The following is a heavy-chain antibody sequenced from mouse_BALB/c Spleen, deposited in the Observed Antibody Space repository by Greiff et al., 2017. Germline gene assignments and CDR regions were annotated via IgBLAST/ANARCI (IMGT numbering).Heavy chain of an antibody. CDR2: IYPGDGDT. CDR1: GYAFSSYW. Sequence: VKLQESGAELVRPGSSVKISCKASGYAFSSYWMNWVKQRPGQGLEWIGQIYPGDGDTNYNGKFKGKATLTADKSSSTAYMQLSSLTSEDSAVYFCARQYYGSSGYWGQGTTLTVSS. CDR3: ARQYYGSSGY. V-gene: IGHV1-80*01. D-gene: IGHD1-1*01. J-gene: IGHJ2*01.